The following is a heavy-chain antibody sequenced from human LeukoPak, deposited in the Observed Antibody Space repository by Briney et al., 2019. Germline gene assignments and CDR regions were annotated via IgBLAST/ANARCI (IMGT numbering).Heavy chain of an antibody. V-gene: IGHV3-13*01. D-gene: IGHD3-10*01. CDR1: GFTFSSYD. CDR3: ARDRGRLWFGESYWNY. Sequence: GGSLRLSCAASGFTFSSYDMHWVRQATGKGLEWVSAIGTAGDTYYPGSVKGRFTISRENAKNSLYLQMNSLRAGDTAVYYCARDRGRLWFGESYWNYWGQGTLVTVSS. CDR2: IGTAGDT. J-gene: IGHJ4*02.